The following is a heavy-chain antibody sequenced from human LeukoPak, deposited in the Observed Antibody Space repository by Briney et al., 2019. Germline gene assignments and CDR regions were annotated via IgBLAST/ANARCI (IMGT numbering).Heavy chain of an antibody. CDR2: ISYGGSNK. J-gene: IGHJ4*02. D-gene: IGHD3-9*01. V-gene: IGHV3-30*04. CDR3: ARDRKDVLRYFDWLYPDY. CDR1: GFTFSSYA. Sequence: PGRSLRLSCAASGFTFSSYAMHWVRQAPGKGLEWVAVISYGGSNKYYADSVKGRFTISRDNSKNTLYLQMNSLRAEDTAVYYCARDRKDVLRYFDWLYPDYWGQGTLVTVSS.